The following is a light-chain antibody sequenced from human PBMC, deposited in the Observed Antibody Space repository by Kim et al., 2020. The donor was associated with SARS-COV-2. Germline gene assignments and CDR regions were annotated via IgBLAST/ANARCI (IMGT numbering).Light chain of an antibody. Sequence: SPGQSITISCTGTSSDVGGYNYVSWYQQHPGKAPKLMIYDVSKRPSGVSNRFSGSKSGNTASLTISGLQAEDEADYYCSSYTSSSTVVFGGGTQLTV. V-gene: IGLV2-14*04. CDR2: DVS. CDR3: SSYTSSSTVV. J-gene: IGLJ2*01. CDR1: SSDVGGYNY.